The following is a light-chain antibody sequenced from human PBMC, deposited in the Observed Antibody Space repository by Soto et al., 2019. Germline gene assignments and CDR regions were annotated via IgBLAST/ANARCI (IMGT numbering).Light chain of an antibody. J-gene: IGLJ2*01. CDR2: NNN. V-gene: IGLV1-44*01. CDR1: TSNIGSKT. CDR3: ATWDDSLPAV. Sequence: QSVLTQPPSASGTPGQRVTISCFGSTSNIGSKTVSWYQQLPGSAPKVLIYNNNERPSGVPDRFSGSKSGTSASLAISGLQSDDEAAYYCATWDDSLPAVFGGGTKLTVL.